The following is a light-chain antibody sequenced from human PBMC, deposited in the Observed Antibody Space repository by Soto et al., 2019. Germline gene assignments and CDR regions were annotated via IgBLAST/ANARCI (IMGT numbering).Light chain of an antibody. Sequence: DIPMTQSPSSLSASVGDRVTITCRANQGIRNSLAWYQQKPGKVPKLLIYAASTLQSGVPSRFSGSGSGTDFTLTISSLQPEDVATYYSQNYPSAPYTFGPGTKVDIK. J-gene: IGKJ3*01. CDR2: AAS. V-gene: IGKV1-27*01. CDR1: QGIRNS. CDR3: QNYPSAPYT.